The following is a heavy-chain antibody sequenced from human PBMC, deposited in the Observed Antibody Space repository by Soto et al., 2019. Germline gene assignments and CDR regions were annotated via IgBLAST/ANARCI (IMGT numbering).Heavy chain of an antibody. CDR1: GGSISGLY. D-gene: IGHD1-1*01. CDR3: ARLRNLYFMDV. J-gene: IGHJ6*03. CDR2: IYYSGTT. V-gene: IGHV4-59*08. Sequence: QVQLQESGPGLVKPSETLSLTCSVSGGSISGLYWSWVRQPPGRGLEWIGWIYYSGTTNYNPSLKSRVTMSVDTSKNQFSLKLSSVTAADTAIYYCARLRNLYFMDVWGRGTTVAVSS.